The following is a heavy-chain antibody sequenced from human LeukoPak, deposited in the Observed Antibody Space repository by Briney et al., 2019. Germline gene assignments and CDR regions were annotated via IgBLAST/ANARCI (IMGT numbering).Heavy chain of an antibody. J-gene: IGHJ4*02. CDR3: ARVDSGDSSSSAPFDY. CDR1: GFTFSSYA. Sequence: GGSLRLSRAASGFTFSSYAVHWVRQAPGKGLEWVAVISYDESNKYYAGSVKGRFTISRDTSKNTLFLQMNSLRLEDTAVYYCARVDSGDSSSSAPFDYWGQGTLVTVSS. V-gene: IGHV3-30-3*01. CDR2: ISYDESNK. D-gene: IGHD6-6*01.